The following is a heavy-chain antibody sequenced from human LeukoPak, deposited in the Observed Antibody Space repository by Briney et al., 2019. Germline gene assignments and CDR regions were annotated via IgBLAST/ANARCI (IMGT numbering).Heavy chain of an antibody. D-gene: IGHD1-26*01. CDR3: ATTTHSGSYATLGYYYYMDV. J-gene: IGHJ6*03. CDR1: GYTFTSYP. V-gene: IGHV1-46*01. Sequence: ASVKVSCKASGYTFTSYPMHWVRQAPGQGLEWMGIINPSGGTTSYAQKFQGRVTMTRDTSTSTVYMELSSLRSEDTAVYYCATTTHSGSYATLGYYYYMDVWGKGTTVTVSS. CDR2: INPSGGTT.